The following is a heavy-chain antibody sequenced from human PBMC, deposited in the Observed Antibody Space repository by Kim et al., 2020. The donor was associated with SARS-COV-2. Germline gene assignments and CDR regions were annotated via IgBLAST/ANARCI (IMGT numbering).Heavy chain of an antibody. CDR2: IIPIFGTA. CDR3: ARDLEIVATVFRVYSRVAEVFDP. V-gene: IGHV1-69*13. CDR1: GGTFSSYA. J-gene: IGHJ5*02. D-gene: IGHD5-12*01. Sequence: SVKVSCKASGGTFSSYAISWVRQAPGQGLEWMGGIIPIFGTANYAQKFQGRVTITADESTSTAYMELSSLRSEDTAVYYCARDLEIVATVFRVYSRVAEVFDPWGQGTLVTVSS.